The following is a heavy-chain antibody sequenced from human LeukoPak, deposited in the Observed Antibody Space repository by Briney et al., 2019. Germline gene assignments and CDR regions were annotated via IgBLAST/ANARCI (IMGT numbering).Heavy chain of an antibody. J-gene: IGHJ4*02. CDR3: ARAPSDSWFGELFGPFDY. Sequence: GRSLRLSCAASGFTFSSYSMNWVRRAPGKGLEYVSAISSNGGSTYYANSVKGRFTISRDNSKNTLYLQMGSLRAEDMAVYYCARAPSDSWFGELFGPFDYWGQGTLVTVSS. V-gene: IGHV3-64*01. CDR1: GFTFSSYS. D-gene: IGHD3-10*01. CDR2: ISSNGGST.